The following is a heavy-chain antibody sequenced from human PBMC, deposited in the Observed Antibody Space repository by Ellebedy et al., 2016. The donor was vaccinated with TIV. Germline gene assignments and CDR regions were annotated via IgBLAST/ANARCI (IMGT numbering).Heavy chain of an antibody. D-gene: IGHD4/OR15-4a*01. Sequence: GESLKISCAASGFTFSNYWMSWVRQAPGKGLEWVANIKQDGSEKYYVDSVKGRFTISRDNAKNSLYLQMNSLRTEDTAVYYCSISEYGDTGMAYWGQGTLVTVSS. CDR3: SISEYGDTGMAY. J-gene: IGHJ4*02. CDR1: GFTFSNYW. V-gene: IGHV3-7*03. CDR2: IKQDGSEK.